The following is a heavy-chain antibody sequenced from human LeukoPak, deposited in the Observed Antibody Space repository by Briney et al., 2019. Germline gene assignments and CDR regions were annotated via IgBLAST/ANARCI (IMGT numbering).Heavy chain of an antibody. V-gene: IGHV5-51*01. D-gene: IGHD5-18*01. Sequence: GESLKISCKVSGYTFTNYWIGWVRQMPGKGLEWMGIMFPGDSDTRYSPSFQGQVTISADKSISTAYLQWNNLKASDTAMYYCARKTSSRYSYGPLDYWGQGTLVTVSS. CDR3: ARKTSSRYSYGPLDY. CDR1: GYTFTNYW. CDR2: MFPGDSDT. J-gene: IGHJ4*02.